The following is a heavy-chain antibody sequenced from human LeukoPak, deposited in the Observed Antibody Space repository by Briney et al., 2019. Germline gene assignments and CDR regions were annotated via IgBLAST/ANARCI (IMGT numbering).Heavy chain of an antibody. CDR3: ARVEIVGWPTDETGLDYYYYYGMDV. D-gene: IGHD2-2*03. CDR2: FDPEDGET. J-gene: IGHJ6*02. Sequence: ASVKVSCKVSGYTLTELSMHWVRQAPGKGLEWMGGFDPEDGETIYAQKFQGRVTMTEDTSTDTAYMELSSLRSEDTAVYYCARVEIVGWPTDETGLDYYYYYGMDVWGQGTTVTVSS. CDR1: GYTLTELS. V-gene: IGHV1-24*01.